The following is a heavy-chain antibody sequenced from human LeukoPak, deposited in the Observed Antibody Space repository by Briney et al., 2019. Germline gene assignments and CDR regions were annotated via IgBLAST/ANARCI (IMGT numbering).Heavy chain of an antibody. CDR1: GGSISGYY. CDR3: ARLGVGGTYYFDY. CDR2: VYTSGST. D-gene: IGHD3-10*01. Sequence: SETLSLTCTVSGGSISGYYWSWIRQPAGKGLEWIGRVYTSGSTNYNPSLKSRVTMSVDTSKNQFSLKLSSVTAADTAVYYCARLGVGGTYYFDYWGQGTLVTVSS. J-gene: IGHJ4*02. V-gene: IGHV4-4*07.